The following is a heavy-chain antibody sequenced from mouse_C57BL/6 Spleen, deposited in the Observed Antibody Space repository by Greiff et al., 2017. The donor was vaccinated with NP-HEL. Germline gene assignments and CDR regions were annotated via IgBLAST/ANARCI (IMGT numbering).Heavy chain of an antibody. D-gene: IGHD1-1*01. J-gene: IGHJ2*01. CDR3: AIGGFVTTVVADY. V-gene: IGHV1-74*01. CDR1: GYTFTSYW. CDR2: IHPSDSDT. Sequence: QVQLKQPGAELVKPGASVKVSCKASGYTFTSYWMHWVKQRPGQGLEWIGRIHPSDSDTNYNQKFKGKATLTVDKSSSTAYMQLSSLTSEDSAVYYCAIGGFVTTVVADYWGQGTTLTVSS.